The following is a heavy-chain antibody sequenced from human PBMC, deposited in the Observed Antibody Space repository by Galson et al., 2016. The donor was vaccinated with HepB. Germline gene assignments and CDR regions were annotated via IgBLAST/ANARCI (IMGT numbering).Heavy chain of an antibody. CDR2: IYYSGST. Sequence: TLSLTCTVSGGSISSGGYYWSWIRQHPGKGLEWIGYIYYSGSTYYNPSLKSRVTISVDTSKNQFSLKLSSVTAADTAVYYCARVATSYHWYFDLWGRGTLVTVSS. CDR1: GGSISSGGYY. CDR3: ARVATSYHWYFDL. D-gene: IGHD5-12*01. J-gene: IGHJ2*01. V-gene: IGHV4-31*03.